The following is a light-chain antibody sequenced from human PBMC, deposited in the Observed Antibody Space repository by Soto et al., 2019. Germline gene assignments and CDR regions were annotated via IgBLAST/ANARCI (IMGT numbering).Light chain of an antibody. CDR2: AAS. CDR1: QTITSY. CDR3: QQSYSKPYT. Sequence: DIQMTQSPSSLSASVGDRVTITCRASQTITSYLNWYQQRPGKAPNLLIYAASSLQSGVPSRFSGTGSGTDFTLTVSSLQPEDFATYYCQQSYSKPYTFGQGTKLEIK. J-gene: IGKJ2*01. V-gene: IGKV1-39*01.